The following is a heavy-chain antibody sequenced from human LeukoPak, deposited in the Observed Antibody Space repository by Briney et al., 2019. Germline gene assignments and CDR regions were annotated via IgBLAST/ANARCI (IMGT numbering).Heavy chain of an antibody. Sequence: SETLSLTCAISGGSISSSKWWSWVRQPPKEGLEWIGEIHLDGETHYNPSLKSRLTISIDKSNNQLSLTLTSVTAADTAVYYCATASSKSFPKWGQGALVTVSS. V-gene: IGHV4/OR15-8*02. CDR1: GGSISSSKW. D-gene: IGHD5/OR15-5a*01. CDR3: ATASSKSFPK. CDR2: IHLDGET. J-gene: IGHJ4*02.